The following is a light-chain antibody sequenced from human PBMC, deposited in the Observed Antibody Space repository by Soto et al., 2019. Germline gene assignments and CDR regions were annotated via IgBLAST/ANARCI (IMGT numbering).Light chain of an antibody. J-gene: IGKJ5*01. CDR1: QDISSW. CDR2: AAS. CDR3: QQAHSFPIT. V-gene: IGKV1D-12*01. Sequence: DIQMTQSPSSVSASVGDRVTITCRASQDISSWLAWYQQKPGEAPRLLIFAASTLQSGVPSRFSGRGSGTDFTLTVGSLQPEDFATYYCQQAHSFPITFGRGTRLDIK.